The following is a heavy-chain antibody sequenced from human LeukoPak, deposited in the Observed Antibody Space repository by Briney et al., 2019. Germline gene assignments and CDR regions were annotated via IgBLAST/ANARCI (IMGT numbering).Heavy chain of an antibody. CDR1: GYSFNTYW. Sequence: GESLKISCKGSGYSFNTYWIDWVRQMPGKGLEWMGIIYPGDSDTRYSPSFQGQVTISVDKSISTAYLQWNSLKASDTAMYYCARRPGSGSYSDYWGQGTLVTVSS. V-gene: IGHV5-51*01. CDR2: IYPGDSDT. D-gene: IGHD3-10*01. CDR3: ARRPGSGSYSDY. J-gene: IGHJ4*02.